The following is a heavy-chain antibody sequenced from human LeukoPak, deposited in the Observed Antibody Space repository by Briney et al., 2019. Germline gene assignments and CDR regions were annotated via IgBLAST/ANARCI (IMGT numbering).Heavy chain of an antibody. CDR3: ARDPSSGFDY. D-gene: IGHD3-22*01. J-gene: IGHJ4*02. Sequence: GGSLRLSCAASGFTFSSYGMSWVRQAPGKGLEWVSYISSSSSTIYYADSVKGRFTISRDNAKNSLYLQMNSLRAEDTAVYYCARDPSSGFDYWGQGTLVTVSS. V-gene: IGHV3-48*01. CDR1: GFTFSSYG. CDR2: ISSSSSTI.